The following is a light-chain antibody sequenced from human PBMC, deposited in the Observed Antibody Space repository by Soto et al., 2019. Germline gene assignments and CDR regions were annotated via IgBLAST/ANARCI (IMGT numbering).Light chain of an antibody. J-gene: IGKJ1*01. Sequence: EIVITQSPATLSVSPGERATLSCRASQSVSSNLAWYQQKPGQAPRLRIYGASTRATGIPARFSGSGSGTEFTLTISSLQSEDFAVYYCQQYNNWRTFGQGTKVDIK. CDR1: QSVSSN. V-gene: IGKV3-15*01. CDR2: GAS. CDR3: QQYNNWRT.